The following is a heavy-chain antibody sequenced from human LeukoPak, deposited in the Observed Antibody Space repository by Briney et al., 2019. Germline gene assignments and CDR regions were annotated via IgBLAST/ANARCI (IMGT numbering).Heavy chain of an antibody. V-gene: IGHV4-4*07. D-gene: IGHD3-22*01. CDR2: IYTSGST. CDR1: GGSISSYY. J-gene: IGHJ4*01. CDR3: ARVVRDYYDSSGYYYDY. Sequence: SETLSLTCTVSGGSISSYYWSWIRQPAGKGLEWIGRIYTSGSTNYNPSLKSRVTMSVDTSKNQFSLKLSSVTAADTAVYYCARVVRDYYDSSGYYYDYWGQEPWSPSPQ.